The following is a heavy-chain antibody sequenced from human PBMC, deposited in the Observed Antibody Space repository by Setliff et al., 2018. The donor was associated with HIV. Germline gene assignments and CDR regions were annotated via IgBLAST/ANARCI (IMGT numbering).Heavy chain of an antibody. CDR3: ASQYCSAGSCYSDY. V-gene: IGHV4-39*01. CDR1: GGSISNSAYY. J-gene: IGHJ4*02. CDR2: IYYSGSI. D-gene: IGHD2-15*01. Sequence: SETLSLTCTVSGGSISNSAYYWGWVRQPPGKGLEWIGAIYYSGSIYHNPSLNSRVTTSVDKSKNQFSLKLSSVTASDTAMYYCASQYCSAGSCYSDYWGQGTLVTVSS.